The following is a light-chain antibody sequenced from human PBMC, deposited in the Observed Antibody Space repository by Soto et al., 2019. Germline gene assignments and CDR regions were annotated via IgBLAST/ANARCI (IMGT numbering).Light chain of an antibody. Sequence: MVLTQSPGTLSLSPGDRATLSCRASQSVSNDYVAWVQQKPGQTPRLLIYGASTRAAGIPDRFSGSGSGTDFTLTITRLEPEDSAVYFCQQYTGPPTTFGQGTRLEIK. J-gene: IGKJ5*01. CDR3: QQYTGPPTT. V-gene: IGKV3-20*01. CDR2: GAS. CDR1: QSVSNDY.